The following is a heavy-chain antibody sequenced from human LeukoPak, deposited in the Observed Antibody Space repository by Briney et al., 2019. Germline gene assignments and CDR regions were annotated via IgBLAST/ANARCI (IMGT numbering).Heavy chain of an antibody. V-gene: IGHV1-46*01. CDR2: INPSGGST. CDR3: ARVGPLPRGNDAFDI. J-gene: IGHJ3*02. Sequence: ASVKVSCKASGYTFTSYYIHRVRQAPGQGLERMGIINPSGGSTTYAQKFQGRVTMTRDTTTTVYMELSSLRSEDTAVYYCARVGPLPRGNDAFDIWGQGTTVSVSS. CDR1: GYTFTSYY. D-gene: IGHD3-16*01.